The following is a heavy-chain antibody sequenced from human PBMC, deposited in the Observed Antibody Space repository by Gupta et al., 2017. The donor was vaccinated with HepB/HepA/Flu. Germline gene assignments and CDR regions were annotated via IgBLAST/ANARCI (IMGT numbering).Heavy chain of an antibody. CDR2: INPKSGGT. V-gene: IGHV1-2*02. CDR1: GYTFIDYY. CDR3: ATIEGGRGTT. Sequence: QVQLVQSGAEVKKPGASLRVSCKTSGYTFIDYYIHWVRQAPGQGLEWMGFINPKSGGTIYAQKFHGRVTMTRDTSISTGYMELSSLTSDDTAIYSCATIEGGRGTTWGQGTLVTVSS. J-gene: IGHJ5*02. D-gene: IGHD1-26*01.